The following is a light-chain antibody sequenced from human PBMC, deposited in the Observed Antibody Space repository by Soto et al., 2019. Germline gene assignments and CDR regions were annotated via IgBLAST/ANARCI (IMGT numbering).Light chain of an antibody. CDR1: SSDLGGYNY. V-gene: IGLV2-8*01. J-gene: IGLJ1*01. CDR3: SSYAGSNIDV. Sequence: QSVLTQPPSASGAPGQSVTISCTGNSSDLGGYNYVPWYQQHPGKAPKPMIYEVSKRPSGVPDRFSGSKSGNTASLTVSGLQAEDEADYYCSSYAGSNIDVFVTGTKVTVL. CDR2: EVS.